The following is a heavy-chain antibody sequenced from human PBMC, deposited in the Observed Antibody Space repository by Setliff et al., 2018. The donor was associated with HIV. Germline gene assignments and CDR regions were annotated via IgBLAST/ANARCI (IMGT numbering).Heavy chain of an antibody. Sequence: ASVKVSCKASGYTFTSYGISWVRQAPGQGLEWMGWISAHNGKTNNEQKLQGRVTMTTDTSTSTAYMELRSLRSYDTAVYYCARIRSWYDSSGYSDYWGQGTLVTVS. CDR1: GYTFTSYG. J-gene: IGHJ4*02. CDR2: ISAHNGKT. V-gene: IGHV1-18*01. D-gene: IGHD3-22*01. CDR3: ARIRSWYDSSGYSDY.